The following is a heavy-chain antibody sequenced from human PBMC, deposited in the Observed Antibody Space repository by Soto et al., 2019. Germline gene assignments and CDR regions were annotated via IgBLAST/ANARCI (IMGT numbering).Heavy chain of an antibody. D-gene: IGHD4-17*01. V-gene: IGHV3-30*18. Sequence: GGSLRLSCAASGFTFSSYGMHWVRQAPGKGLEWVAVISYDGSNKYYADSVKGRFTISRDNSKNTLYLQMNSLRAEDTAVYYCAKDGENLGGYGDYYFDYWGQGTLVTVSS. CDR2: ISYDGSNK. CDR3: AKDGENLGGYGDYYFDY. J-gene: IGHJ4*02. CDR1: GFTFSSYG.